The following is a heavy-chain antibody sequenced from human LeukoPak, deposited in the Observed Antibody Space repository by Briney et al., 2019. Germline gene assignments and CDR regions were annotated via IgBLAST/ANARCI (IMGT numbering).Heavy chain of an antibody. CDR3: ARDWEAYCGGDCSPFDY. CDR1: GYTFTSYG. Sequence: ASVKVSCKASGYTFTSYGISWVRQAPGQGLEWMGWISAYSGNTNYAQKLQGRVTMTTDTSTSTAYMELRSLRSDDTAVYYCARDWEAYCGGDCSPFDYWGQGTLVTVSS. J-gene: IGHJ4*02. D-gene: IGHD2-21*02. CDR2: ISAYSGNT. V-gene: IGHV1-18*01.